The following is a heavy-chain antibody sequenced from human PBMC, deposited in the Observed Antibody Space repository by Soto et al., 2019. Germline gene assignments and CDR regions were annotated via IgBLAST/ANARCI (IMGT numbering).Heavy chain of an antibody. CDR2: ISTSTGNT. Sequence: SSVKVSCKASGYAFTNYDVSWVRQAPGQGLEWMGWISTSTGNTNYAQKLQGRVSMTTDTSASTAYMELRSLRSDDTAVYYCARGEGMAARHDGYDIWGQGTMVTVSS. CDR1: GYAFTNYD. D-gene: IGHD6-6*01. CDR3: ARGEGMAARHDGYDI. J-gene: IGHJ3*02. V-gene: IGHV1-18*04.